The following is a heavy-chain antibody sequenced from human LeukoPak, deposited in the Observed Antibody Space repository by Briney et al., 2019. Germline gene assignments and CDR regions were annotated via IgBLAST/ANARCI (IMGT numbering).Heavy chain of an antibody. CDR1: GFTFRSHA. J-gene: IGHJ4*02. CDR3: AKDFRIGYSAHFDY. D-gene: IGHD2-21*01. V-gene: IGHV3-23*01. CDR2: IYENGGTT. Sequence: GGSLRLSGVGSGFTFRSHAMSWVRQAPEKGLEFVSGIYENGGTTYYADSVKGRFSISRDNSKNTLYLQMDSLRGEDTAVYYCAKDFRIGYSAHFDYWGQGALVTVSS.